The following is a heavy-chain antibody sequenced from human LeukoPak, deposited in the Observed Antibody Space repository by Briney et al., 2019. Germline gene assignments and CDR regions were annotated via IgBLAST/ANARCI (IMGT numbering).Heavy chain of an antibody. D-gene: IGHD3-16*01. V-gene: IGHV3-53*01. Sequence: GGSLRLSCAASGFTVSSNYMSWVRQAPGKGLEWVSVIYSGGSTYYADSVKGRFTISRDNSKNTLYLQMNSLRAEDTAVYYCARDTPKGLYYYGMDVWGQGTTVTVSS. CDR3: ARDTPKGLYYYGMDV. CDR2: IYSGGST. CDR1: GFTVSSNY. J-gene: IGHJ6*02.